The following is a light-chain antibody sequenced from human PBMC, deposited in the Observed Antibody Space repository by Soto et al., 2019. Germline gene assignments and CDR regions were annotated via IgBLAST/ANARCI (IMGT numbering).Light chain of an antibody. Sequence: DIQMTQSPSAMSASLGDRVTFTCRASQGISHYLAWFQQKPGEAPKRLIFDASTLQSGVPSRFSGSGSGTKFPLTITNLQPGDLATYYCLQYNTYPYIFCHGTKLEIK. CDR1: QGISHY. J-gene: IGKJ2*01. CDR3: LQYNTYPYI. V-gene: IGKV1-17*03. CDR2: DAS.